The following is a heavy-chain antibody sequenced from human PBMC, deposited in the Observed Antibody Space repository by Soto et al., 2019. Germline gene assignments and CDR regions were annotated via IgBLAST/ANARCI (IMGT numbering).Heavy chain of an antibody. CDR1: GYTFTSYA. CDR3: ARGMAVAGFDY. CDR2: INAGNGNT. J-gene: IGHJ4*02. Sequence: ASVKVSCKASGYTFTSYAMHWVRQTPGQRLEWMGWINAGNGNTKYSQKFQGRVTITRDTSASTAYMELSSLRSEDTAVYYCARGMAVAGFDYWGQGTLVTVSS. V-gene: IGHV1-3*01. D-gene: IGHD6-19*01.